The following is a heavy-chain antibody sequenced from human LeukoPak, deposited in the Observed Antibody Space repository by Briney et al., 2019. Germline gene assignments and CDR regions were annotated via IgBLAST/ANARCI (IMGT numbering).Heavy chain of an antibody. Sequence: GGSLRLSRAASGFTFSSYAMSWVRQAPGKGLEWVSAISGSGGSTYYADSVKGRFTISRDNSKNTLYLQMNSLRAEDTAVYYCAKDRAGIAAAGRPYFDYWGQGTLVTVSS. V-gene: IGHV3-23*01. D-gene: IGHD6-13*01. J-gene: IGHJ4*02. CDR1: GFTFSSYA. CDR3: AKDRAGIAAAGRPYFDY. CDR2: ISGSGGST.